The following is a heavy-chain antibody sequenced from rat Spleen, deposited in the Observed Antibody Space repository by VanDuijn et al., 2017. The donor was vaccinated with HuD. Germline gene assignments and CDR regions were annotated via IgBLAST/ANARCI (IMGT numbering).Heavy chain of an antibody. V-gene: IGHV5-19*01. CDR2: ISPSGGST. Sequence: EVQLVESGGGLVQPGRSLKLSCAASGFTFSNYGMHWIRQAPTKGLEWVASISPSGGSTDYRDSVKGRFTISRDNAKSTLYLQMDSLRSEDTATYYCATVPGYKDVMDAWGQGASVTVSS. J-gene: IGHJ4*01. D-gene: IGHD1-4*01. CDR1: GFTFSNYG. CDR3: ATVPGYKDVMDA.